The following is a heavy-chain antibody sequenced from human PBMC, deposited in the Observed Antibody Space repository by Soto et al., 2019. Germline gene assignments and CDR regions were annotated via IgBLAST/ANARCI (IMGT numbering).Heavy chain of an antibody. CDR2: IIPIYGTA. J-gene: IGHJ4*02. CDR3: ARAQPNNYYDSSGYYYGSDY. Sequence: QVQLVQSGAEVKKPGSSVKVSCKASGGTFSSYAISWVRQAPGQGLEWMGGIIPIYGTANYAQKFQGRVTITEEDSTSKVYMELSSLRSEDTAVYYCARAQPNNYYDSSGYYYGSDYWGQGTLVTVSS. D-gene: IGHD3-22*01. CDR1: GGTFSSYA. V-gene: IGHV1-69*01.